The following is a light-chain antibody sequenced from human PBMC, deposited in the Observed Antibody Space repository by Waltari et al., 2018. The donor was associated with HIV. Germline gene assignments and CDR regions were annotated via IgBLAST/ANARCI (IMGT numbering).Light chain of an antibody. Sequence: DIQMTQSPSSLSASVGDRVTITCRASQGISNSLAWYQQKPGKAPKLLLYAASRLESGVPSRFSGSGSGTDYTLTISSLQPEDFATYYCQQCYSPPGYTFGQGTKLEIK. CDR1: QGISNS. J-gene: IGKJ2*01. CDR3: QQCYSPPGYT. CDR2: AAS. V-gene: IGKV1-NL1*01.